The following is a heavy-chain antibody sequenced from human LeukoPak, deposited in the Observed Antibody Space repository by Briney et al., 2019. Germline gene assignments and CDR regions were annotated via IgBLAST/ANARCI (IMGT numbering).Heavy chain of an antibody. CDR2: IYYSGST. CDR1: SGSISSSSYY. V-gene: IGHV4-39*01. Sequence: TSETLSLTCTVSSGSISSSSYYWGWIRQPPGKGLEWIGSIYYSGSTYYNPSLKSRVTISVDTSKNQFSLKLSSVTAADTAVYYCARYGSYCSSTSCLEGYNWFDPWGQGTLVTVSS. J-gene: IGHJ5*02. CDR3: ARYGSYCSSTSCLEGYNWFDP. D-gene: IGHD2-2*01.